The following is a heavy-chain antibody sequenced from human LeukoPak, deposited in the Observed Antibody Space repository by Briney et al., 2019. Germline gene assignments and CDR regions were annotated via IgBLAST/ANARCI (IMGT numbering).Heavy chain of an antibody. CDR2: ISGSGDYT. CDR1: GFTFSNYA. CDR3: AKDLTYYYGLGSSTNAFDI. J-gene: IGHJ3*02. V-gene: IGHV3-23*01. Sequence: RPGGSMRLSCAASGFTFSNYAMSWVRQAPGKGLEWVSGISGSGDYTLYADSLKGRFNISRDNYKKTLYLQMNSLRAEDTALYYCAKDLTYYYGLGSSTNAFDIWGQGTMVTVSS. D-gene: IGHD3-10*01.